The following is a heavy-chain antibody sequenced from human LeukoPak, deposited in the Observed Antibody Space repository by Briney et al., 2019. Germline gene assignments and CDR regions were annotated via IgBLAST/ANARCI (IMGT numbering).Heavy chain of an antibody. CDR2: INTNTGNP. Sequence: GASVKVSCKASGYTFSSYEMNWVRQAPGQGLEWMGWINTNTGNPTYAQGFTGRFVFSLDTSVSTAYLQISSLKAEDTAVYYCAREGPPLPGVPNDYYYYGMDVWGQGTTVTVSS. J-gene: IGHJ6*02. D-gene: IGHD7-27*01. CDR1: GYTFSSYE. CDR3: AREGPPLPGVPNDYYYYGMDV. V-gene: IGHV7-4-1*02.